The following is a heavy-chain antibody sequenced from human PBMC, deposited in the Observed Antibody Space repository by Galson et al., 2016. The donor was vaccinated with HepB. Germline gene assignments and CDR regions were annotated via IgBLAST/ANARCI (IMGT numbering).Heavy chain of an antibody. Sequence: SLRLSCAVSGSTISGSWMYWVRQAPGKGLEWVANINPDGSGKNYVDSVKGQFTISRDDAKNSLYLQMDSLRAEDTAVYYCARGAFLGGQGTLVTVSS. V-gene: IGHV3-7*01. CDR2: INPDGSGK. CDR3: ARGAFL. D-gene: IGHD2/OR15-2a*01. CDR1: GSTISGSW. J-gene: IGHJ4*02.